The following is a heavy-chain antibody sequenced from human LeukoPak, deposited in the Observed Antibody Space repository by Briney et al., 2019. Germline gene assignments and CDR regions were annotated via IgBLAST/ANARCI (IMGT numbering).Heavy chain of an antibody. J-gene: IGHJ4*02. V-gene: IGHV3-11*06. CDR1: GLTFSGHY. D-gene: IGHD4-17*01. CDR2: ISNNNRYT. Sequence: GGSLRLSCATSGLTFSGHYMAWIRQAPGKGLEWISYISNNNRYTNYADSVKGRFTISRDNAKNSLYLQMDSLRAEDTAVYYCAKAGALSTVTPFDYWGQGTLVTVSS. CDR3: AKAGALSTVTPFDY.